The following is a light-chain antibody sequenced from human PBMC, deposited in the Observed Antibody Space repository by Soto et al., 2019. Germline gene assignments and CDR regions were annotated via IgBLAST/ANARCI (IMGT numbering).Light chain of an antibody. Sequence: DIQMTQSPSTLSASVGDRVTITCRASQSISSWLAWYQQKPGKAPKLLIYDASSLESGVPSRFSGSGSGTEFTLTISSLQPDDFAPYYCEQYNSYSGSWTFGQGTKVEIK. V-gene: IGKV1-5*01. CDR2: DAS. J-gene: IGKJ1*01. CDR3: EQYNSYSGSWT. CDR1: QSISSW.